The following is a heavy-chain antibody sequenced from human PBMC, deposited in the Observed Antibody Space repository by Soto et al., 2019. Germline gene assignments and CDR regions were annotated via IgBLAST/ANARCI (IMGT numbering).Heavy chain of an antibody. J-gene: IGHJ4*02. Sequence: PSETLSLTCTVSGGSISSSSYYWGWIRQPPGKGLEWIGSIYYSGSTNYNPSLKSRVTISVDTSKNLFSLKLSSVTAADTAVYYCARAVASGYPIDYWGQGTLVTVSS. CDR1: GGSISSSSYY. CDR3: ARAVASGYPIDY. V-gene: IGHV4-39*01. CDR2: IYYSGST. D-gene: IGHD3-22*01.